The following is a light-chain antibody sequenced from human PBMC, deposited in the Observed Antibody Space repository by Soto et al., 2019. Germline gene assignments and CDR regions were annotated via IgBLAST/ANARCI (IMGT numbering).Light chain of an antibody. CDR3: QQYNNWPRT. CDR1: QSVSSN. V-gene: IGKV3-15*01. J-gene: IGKJ1*01. Sequence: EIVMTQSPATLSVSPGERAALSCRASQSVSSNLAWYQQKPGQAPSLLIFGASTRATAIQARFSGSESGTEFPLTISSLQSEDFAVYYCQQYNNWPRTFGQGTKVEIK. CDR2: GAS.